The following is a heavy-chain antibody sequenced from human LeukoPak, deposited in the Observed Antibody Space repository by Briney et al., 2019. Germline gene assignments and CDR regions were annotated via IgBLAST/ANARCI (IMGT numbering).Heavy chain of an antibody. D-gene: IGHD3-10*01. Sequence: SETLSLTCTVSGGSISSGGYYWSWIRQHPGKGLEWIGYIYYSGSTYYNPSHKSRVTISVDTSKNQFSLKLSSVTAADTAVYYCARDATDSGIDPWGQGTLVTVSS. J-gene: IGHJ5*02. V-gene: IGHV4-31*03. CDR2: IYYSGST. CDR1: GGSISSGGYY. CDR3: ARDATDSGIDP.